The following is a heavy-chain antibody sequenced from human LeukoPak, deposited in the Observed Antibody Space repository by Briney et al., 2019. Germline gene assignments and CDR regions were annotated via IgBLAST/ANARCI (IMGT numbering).Heavy chain of an antibody. CDR1: GFPFDDYA. V-gene: IGHV3-9*01. CDR2: ISWNSGSI. CDR3: AKARITMVRGVITTVDY. J-gene: IGHJ4*02. D-gene: IGHD3-10*01. Sequence: GGPLRLSFAASGFPFDDYAMQWVRHAPGKGLECVSRISWNSGSIVFADSVMGRFTISRDNAKNFLYMQMNSVRAEDTALSYYAKARITMVRGVITTVDYWGQGTLVNVSS.